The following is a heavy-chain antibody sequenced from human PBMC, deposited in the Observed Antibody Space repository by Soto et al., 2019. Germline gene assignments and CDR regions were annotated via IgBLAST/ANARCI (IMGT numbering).Heavy chain of an antibody. CDR3: ARECGIAAARTFFWFDS. CDR1: GFTFSSYV. J-gene: IGHJ5*01. Sequence: GGSLRLSCAASGFTFSSYVMHWVRQAPGKGLEWVAVIWYDGTNIYYADSAKGRFTISRDNSKNTLYLQMNSLRAEDTAVYYCARECGIAAARTFFWFDSWGPGPMVTVYS. V-gene: IGHV3-33*08. D-gene: IGHD6-13*01. CDR2: IWYDGTNI.